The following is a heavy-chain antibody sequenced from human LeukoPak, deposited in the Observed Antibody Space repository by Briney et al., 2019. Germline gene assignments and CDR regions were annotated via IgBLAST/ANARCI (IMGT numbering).Heavy chain of an antibody. D-gene: IGHD3-16*01. CDR3: ARSESLGPFDI. CDR2: IYPGDSES. CDR1: GYSFINYW. V-gene: IGHV5-51*01. Sequence: GESLKISCKGSGYSFINYWIGWVRQMPGKGLEWMGIIYPGDSESTYSPSFLGQVTISADKSINTAYLQWNSLQASDTAIYYCARSESLGPFDIWGQGTLVTVSS. J-gene: IGHJ3*02.